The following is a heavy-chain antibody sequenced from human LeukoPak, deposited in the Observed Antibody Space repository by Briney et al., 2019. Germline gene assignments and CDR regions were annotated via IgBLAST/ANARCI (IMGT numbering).Heavy chain of an antibody. CDR1: GFTFSSYS. V-gene: IGHV3-21*01. J-gene: IGHJ6*03. CDR3: ARDRPWEPTPDYYYMDV. D-gene: IGHD1-26*01. CDR2: ISSSSSYI. Sequence: GGSLRLSCAASGFTFSSYSMNWVRQAPGKGLEWVSSISSSSSYIYYADSLKGRFTISRDNAKNSLYLQMNSLRAEDTAVYYCARDRPWEPTPDYYYMDVWGKGTTVTVSS.